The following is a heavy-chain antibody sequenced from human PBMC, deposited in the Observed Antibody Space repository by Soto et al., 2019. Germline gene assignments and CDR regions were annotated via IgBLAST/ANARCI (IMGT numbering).Heavy chain of an antibody. D-gene: IGHD1-7*01. V-gene: IGHV1-46*01. CDR1: GYTFTSYY. Sequence: ASVKVSCKASGYTFTSYYMHWVRQAPGQGLEWMGIINPSGGSTSYAQKFQGRVTMTRDTSTSTVYMELSSLRSDDTAVYYCARLLRSITGTKPHYGMDVWGQGTTVTVSS. CDR3: ARLLRSITGTKPHYGMDV. CDR2: INPSGGST. J-gene: IGHJ6*02.